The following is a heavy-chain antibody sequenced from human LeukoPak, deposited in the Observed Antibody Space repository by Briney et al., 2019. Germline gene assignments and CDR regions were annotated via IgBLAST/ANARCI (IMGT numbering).Heavy chain of an antibody. J-gene: IGHJ3*02. Sequence: ASVKVSCKASGYTFTSYGISWVRQATGQGLEWMGWMNPNSGNTGYAQKFQGRVTMTRNTSISTAYMELSSLRSEDTAVYYCARGLSNYGEYGRSAFDIWGQGTMVTVSS. CDR3: ARGLSNYGEYGRSAFDI. D-gene: IGHD4-17*01. CDR1: GYTFTSYG. CDR2: MNPNSGNT. V-gene: IGHV1-8*02.